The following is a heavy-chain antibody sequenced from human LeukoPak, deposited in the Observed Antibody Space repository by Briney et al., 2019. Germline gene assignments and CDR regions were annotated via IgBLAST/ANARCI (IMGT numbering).Heavy chain of an antibody. V-gene: IGHV3-23*01. CDR3: AKIPYSGSYYGHFDH. Sequence: PGGSLRLSCAASGFTFSSYAMSWVRQAPGKWLEWVSAISNSGGGTYYADSVKGRFTVSSDNSKNTLYLQMNSLRAEDTAIYYCAKIPYSGSYYGHFDHWGQGTLVTVSS. CDR1: GFTFSSYA. D-gene: IGHD1-26*01. J-gene: IGHJ4*02. CDR2: ISNSGGGT.